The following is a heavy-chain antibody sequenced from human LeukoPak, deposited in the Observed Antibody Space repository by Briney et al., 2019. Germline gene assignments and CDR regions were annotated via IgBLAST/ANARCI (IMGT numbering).Heavy chain of an antibody. V-gene: IGHV4-59*01. J-gene: IGHJ6*03. Sequence: SETLSLTCTVSDGSMSPYYWSWIRQSPGKGLEWIAYTFYNGNTKYNPSLWSRVTISIDTSRNQFFLNLNSVTAADTAVYYCARGGYYYLDVWGKGTTVTVSS. CDR1: DGSMSPYY. CDR2: TFYNGNT. CDR3: ARGGYYYLDV.